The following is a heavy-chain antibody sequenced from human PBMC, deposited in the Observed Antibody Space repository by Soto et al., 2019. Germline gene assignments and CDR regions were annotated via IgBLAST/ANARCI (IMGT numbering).Heavy chain of an antibody. D-gene: IGHD5-18*01. J-gene: IGHJ6*02. CDR3: ARGRTAMGAYYYYYGMDV. Sequence: SETLSLTCAVYGGSFSGYYWSWIRQPPGKGLEWIGEINHSGSTNYNPSLKSRVTISVDTSKNQFSLKLSSVTAADTAVYYCARGRTAMGAYYYYYGMDVWGQGTTVTVSS. CDR1: GGSFSGYY. CDR2: INHSGST. V-gene: IGHV4-34*01.